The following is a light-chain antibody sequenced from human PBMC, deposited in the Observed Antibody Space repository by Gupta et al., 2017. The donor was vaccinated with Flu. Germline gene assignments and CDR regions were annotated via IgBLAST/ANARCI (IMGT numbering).Light chain of an antibody. Sequence: SYVLTQPPSVSVAPGPTARITCGGSNIGSKSVHWYQQKPGQAPVLVAYDDSDRPSGSPERVSGSNSGNTATLTISRVEAGDEADYYCQVWDNRDDNQYVFGTGTKVTVL. CDR3: QVWDNRDDNQYV. V-gene: IGLV3-21*02. CDR2: DDS. J-gene: IGLJ1*01. CDR1: NIGSKS.